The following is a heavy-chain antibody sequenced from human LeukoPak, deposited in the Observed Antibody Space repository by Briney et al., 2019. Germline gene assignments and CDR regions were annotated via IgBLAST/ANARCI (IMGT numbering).Heavy chain of an antibody. J-gene: IGHJ4*02. V-gene: IGHV3-30*18. CDR2: ISYDGSNK. D-gene: IGHD6-19*01. CDR1: GFSFSSFG. Sequence: GGSLRLSCVASGFSFSSFGMHWFRQAPGKGLEWVAVISYDGSNKFYADSVKGRFTISRDNSTNTLYLKMNSLRAEDTAVYYCAKAGYSSGWRNFDSWGQGTLVTVSS. CDR3: AKAGYSSGWRNFDS.